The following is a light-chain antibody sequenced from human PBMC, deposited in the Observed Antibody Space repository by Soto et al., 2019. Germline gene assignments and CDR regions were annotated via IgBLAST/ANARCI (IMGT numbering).Light chain of an antibody. Sequence: QSALTQPASVSGSPGQSITISCTGSSSDVGAYTYVSWYQQHPGKAPKLMIFVVSDRPSGVSNRFSGSKSGNTASLTISGLQAEDEADYYCSSYTTSNTLVFGGGTKVTVL. CDR2: VVS. CDR1: SSDVGAYTY. V-gene: IGLV2-14*01. J-gene: IGLJ2*01. CDR3: SSYTTSNTLV.